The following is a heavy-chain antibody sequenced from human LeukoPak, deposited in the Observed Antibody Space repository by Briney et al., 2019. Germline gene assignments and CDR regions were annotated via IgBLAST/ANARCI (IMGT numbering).Heavy chain of an antibody. D-gene: IGHD5-24*01. Sequence: MASETLSLTCAVYGGSFSGYYWSWIRQPPGKGLEWIGEINHSGSTNYNPSLKSRVTISVDTSKNQFSLKLSSVTAADTAVYYCARVEGEMASKPGAYYYYGMDVWGQGTMVTVSS. V-gene: IGHV4-34*01. CDR2: INHSGST. CDR3: ARVEGEMASKPGAYYYYGMDV. CDR1: GGSFSGYY. J-gene: IGHJ6*02.